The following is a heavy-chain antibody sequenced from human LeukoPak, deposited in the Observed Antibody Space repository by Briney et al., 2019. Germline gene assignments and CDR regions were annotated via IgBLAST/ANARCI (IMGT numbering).Heavy chain of an antibody. CDR1: GFTVRRNH. CDR3: ARLAGFGVVVIS. D-gene: IGHD3-22*01. CDR2: IYSGGGT. V-gene: IGHV3-66*04. J-gene: IGHJ5*02. Sequence: VGSLRLSCAASGFTVRRNHMSWVRQAPGKGLEWVSVIYSGGGTYYADSVKGRFTISRDNSKNTVYLQMNSLRAEDAAVYYCARLAGFGVVVISWGQGTLVTVSS.